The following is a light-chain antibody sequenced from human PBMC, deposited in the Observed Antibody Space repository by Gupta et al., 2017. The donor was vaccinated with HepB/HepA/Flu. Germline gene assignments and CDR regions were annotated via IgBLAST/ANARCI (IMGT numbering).Light chain of an antibody. CDR3: QQYNNWPPLT. V-gene: IGKV3-15*01. Sequence: IVMTPSPAPLSVSPGERATLSCRASQSVSSNLAWYQQKPGQAPRLLIYGASTRATGSPARFSGSGSGTEFTLTISSLQSEDFAVYYCQQYNNWPPLTFGGGTKVEIK. J-gene: IGKJ4*01. CDR2: GAS. CDR1: QSVSSN.